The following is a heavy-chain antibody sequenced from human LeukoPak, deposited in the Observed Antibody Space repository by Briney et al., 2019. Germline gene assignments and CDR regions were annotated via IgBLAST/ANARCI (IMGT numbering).Heavy chain of an antibody. J-gene: IGHJ4*02. CDR2: INHSGST. D-gene: IGHD3-3*01. V-gene: IGHV4-34*01. Sequence: PSETLSLTCAVYGGSFSGYYWSWIRQPPGKGLEWIGEINHSGSTNYNPSLKSRVTISVDTSKNQFSLKLSSVTAADTAVYYCARGGNYDFWSGYPYYFDYWGQGTLVIVSS. CDR3: ARGGNYDFWSGYPYYFDY. CDR1: GGSFSGYY.